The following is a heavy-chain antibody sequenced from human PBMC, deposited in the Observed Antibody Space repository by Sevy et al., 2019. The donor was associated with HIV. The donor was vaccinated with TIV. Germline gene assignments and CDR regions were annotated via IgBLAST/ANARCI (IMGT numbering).Heavy chain of an antibody. CDR1: GFAFYDYS. CDR3: AREGCTRPHDY. D-gene: IGHD2-8*01. Sequence: GESLKISCAASGFAFYDYSMSWIRQAPGKGLEWVATFSFGCGKINYADSVKGRFTISRDNWKNSFYLQMDNLRVEDTALYYCAREGCTRPHDYWGQGTRVTVSS. V-gene: IGHV3-23*01. CDR2: FSFGCGKI. J-gene: IGHJ4*02.